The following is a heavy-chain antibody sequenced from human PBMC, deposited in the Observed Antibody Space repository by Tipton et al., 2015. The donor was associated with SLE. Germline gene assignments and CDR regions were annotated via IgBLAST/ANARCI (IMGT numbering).Heavy chain of an antibody. CDR1: GGSISSGGYY. V-gene: IGHV4-31*03. CDR2: ISHSGST. J-gene: IGHJ4*02. D-gene: IGHD5-12*01. CDR3: ARGGVGGYDYFDY. Sequence: TLSLTCTVSGGSISSGGYYWTWIRQHPGKGLEWIGYISHSGSTKYNPSLKSRVIISDNTSKNQFSLNLSSVTAADTAVYYCARGGVGGYDYFDYWGQGTLVTVSS.